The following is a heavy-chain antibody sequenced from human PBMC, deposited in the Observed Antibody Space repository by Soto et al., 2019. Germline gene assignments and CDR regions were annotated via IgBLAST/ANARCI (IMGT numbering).Heavy chain of an antibody. D-gene: IGHD2-15*01. CDR2: IYYSGST. CDR3: ARLIFWVVVAATPDLYWFDP. Sequence: SETLSLTCTVSGGSISSSSYYWGWISQPPGKGLEWIGSIYYSGSTYYNPSLKSRVTISVDTSKNQFSLKLSSVTAADTAVYYCARLIFWVVVAATPDLYWFDPWGQGTLVTVSS. CDR1: GGSISSSSYY. J-gene: IGHJ5*02. V-gene: IGHV4-39*01.